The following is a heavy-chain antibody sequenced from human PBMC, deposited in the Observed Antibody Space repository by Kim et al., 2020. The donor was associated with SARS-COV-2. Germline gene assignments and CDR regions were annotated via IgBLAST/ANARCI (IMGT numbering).Heavy chain of an antibody. Sequence: ASVKVSCKASGYTFTSYAMHWVRQAPGQRLEWMGWINAGNGNTKYSQKFQGRVTITRDTSASTAYMELSSLRSEDTAVYYCARWRGSSWYGIDYWGQGTLVTVSS. CDR2: INAGNGNT. V-gene: IGHV1-3*01. J-gene: IGHJ4*02. CDR1: GYTFTSYA. CDR3: ARWRGSSWYGIDY. D-gene: IGHD6-13*01.